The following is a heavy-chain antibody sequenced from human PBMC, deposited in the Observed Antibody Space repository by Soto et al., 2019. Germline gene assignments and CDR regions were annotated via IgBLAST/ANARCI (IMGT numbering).Heavy chain of an antibody. CDR1: GYSFTSYW. CDR3: ARAYSSSWYSFSNYYYYGMDV. J-gene: IGHJ6*02. D-gene: IGHD6-13*01. CDR2: IYPGDSDT. Sequence: PGESLKISCQGSGYSFTSYWIGWVRQMPGKGLGWMGIIYPGDSDTRYSPSFQGQVTISADKSISTAYLQWSSLKASDTAMYYCARAYSSSWYSFSNYYYYGMDVWGQGTTVTVSS. V-gene: IGHV5-51*01.